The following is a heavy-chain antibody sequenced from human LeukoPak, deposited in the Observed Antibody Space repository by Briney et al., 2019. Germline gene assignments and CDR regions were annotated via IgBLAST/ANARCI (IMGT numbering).Heavy chain of an antibody. CDR1: GGTFSSYA. CDR3: PRDGPRRPRGYYDSSGYGL. Sequence: SVKVSCKASGGTFSSYAISWVRQAPGQGLEWMGGIIPIFGTANYAQKFQGRVTITADESTSPAYMELSSLRSEDTAVYYCPRDGPRRPRGYYDSSGYGLWGQGTLVTVSS. D-gene: IGHD3-22*01. V-gene: IGHV1-69*01. CDR2: IIPIFGTA. J-gene: IGHJ4*02.